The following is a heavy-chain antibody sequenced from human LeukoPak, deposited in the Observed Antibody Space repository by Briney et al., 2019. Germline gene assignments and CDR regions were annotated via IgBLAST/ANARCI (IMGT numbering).Heavy chain of an antibody. V-gene: IGHV3-53*01. D-gene: IGHD3-22*01. J-gene: IGHJ6*03. CDR3: AREGADYYDSSGYYMDV. CDR2: ISNGGTT. Sequence: GGSLRLSCAASGLSVSSNHMSWVRQAPGKGLEWVSGISNGGTTDYADSVKGRFTISRDNSKNTVYLQMNSLRVDDTAVYYCAREGADYYDSSGYYMDVWGKGTTVTISS. CDR1: GLSVSSNH.